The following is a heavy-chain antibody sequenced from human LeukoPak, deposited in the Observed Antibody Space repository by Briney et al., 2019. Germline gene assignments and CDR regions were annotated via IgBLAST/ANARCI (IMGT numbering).Heavy chain of an antibody. J-gene: IGHJ6*03. Sequence: ASVKVSCKASGYTFTTCDINWVRQVTGQGLEWMGWMNPNSGNTGYAQKFQGRVTITRNTSISTGFMELSSLRSEDTAVYYCARRAVGNSYYYYRDVWGKGTTVSVSS. CDR2: MNPNSGNT. CDR3: ARRAVGNSYYYYRDV. V-gene: IGHV1-8*03. CDR1: GYTFTTCD. D-gene: IGHD6-19*01.